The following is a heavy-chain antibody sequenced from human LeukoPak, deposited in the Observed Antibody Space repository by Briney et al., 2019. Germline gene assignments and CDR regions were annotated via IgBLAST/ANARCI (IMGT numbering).Heavy chain of an antibody. D-gene: IGHD3/OR15-3a*01. J-gene: IGHJ4*02. CDR1: GVSISSSNSY. V-gene: IGHV4-39*01. Sequence: SETLSLTCTVYGVSISSSNSYWGWIRQPPGKGLEWIGSIYYTGNTYYNASLKSRVTISIDTSKNQISLRLTSVTATDTAVYYCARQTGSGLFILPGGQGTLVTVSS. CDR3: ARQTGSGLFILP. CDR2: IYYTGNT.